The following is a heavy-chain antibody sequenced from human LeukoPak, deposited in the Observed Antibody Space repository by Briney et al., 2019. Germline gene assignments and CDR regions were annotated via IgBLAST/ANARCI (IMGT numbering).Heavy chain of an antibody. Sequence: ASVKVSCKASGYTFTSNYIHWVRQAPGQGLEWMGMIYPRDGSTSYAQKFQGRVTVTRDTSTSTVHMELSGLRSEDTAVYYCARDQEGFDYWGQGTLVTVFS. CDR1: GYTFTSNY. CDR2: IYPRDGST. J-gene: IGHJ4*02. CDR3: ARDQEGFDY. V-gene: IGHV1-46*01.